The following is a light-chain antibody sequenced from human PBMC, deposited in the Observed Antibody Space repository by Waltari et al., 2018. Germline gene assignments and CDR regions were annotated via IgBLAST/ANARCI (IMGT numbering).Light chain of an antibody. Sequence: SYELTQPPSVSVSPGQTATLSCSATKLEDKYVCWYQQKPGQSPGLVMYQDSKRPSGIPERFSGSNSGDTATLTISGTQTLDEADYFCQTGDNTTVFGSGTRVTVL. CDR2: QDS. CDR1: KLEDKY. CDR3: QTGDNTTV. J-gene: IGLJ1*01. V-gene: IGLV3-1*01.